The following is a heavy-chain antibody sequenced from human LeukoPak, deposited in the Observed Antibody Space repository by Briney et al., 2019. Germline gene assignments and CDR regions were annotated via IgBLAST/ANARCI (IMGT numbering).Heavy chain of an antibody. CDR3: AKAVITGTYDY. V-gene: IGHV3-23*01. Sequence: GGSLRLSCAASGFTVSSNYMSWVRQAPGKGLEWVSAISGSGGSTYYADSVKGRFTISRDNSKNTLYLQMNSLRAEDAAVYYCAKAVITGTYDYWGQGTLVTVSS. D-gene: IGHD1-7*01. CDR1: GFTVSSNY. J-gene: IGHJ4*02. CDR2: ISGSGGST.